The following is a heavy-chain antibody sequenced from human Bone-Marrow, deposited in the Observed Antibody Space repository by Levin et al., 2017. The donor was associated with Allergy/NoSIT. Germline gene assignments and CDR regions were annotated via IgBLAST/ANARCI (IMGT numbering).Heavy chain of an antibody. CDR2: IDHRGSA. J-gene: IGHJ4*02. D-gene: IGHD1-26*01. Sequence: SQTLSLTCAVYGGSFSDFYWSWIRQPPGKGLEWIGEIDHRGSANYNPSLKSRVTLSVDTSKSQFSLKLTSVTAADRAVYYCARGLGTSSGAYYFDFWGQGTLVTVSS. V-gene: IGHV4-34*01. CDR1: GGSFSDFY. CDR3: ARGLGTSSGAYYFDF.